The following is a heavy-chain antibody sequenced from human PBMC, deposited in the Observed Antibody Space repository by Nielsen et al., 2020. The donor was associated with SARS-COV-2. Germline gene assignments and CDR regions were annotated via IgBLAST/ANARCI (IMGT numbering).Heavy chain of an antibody. CDR1: GFTFSSYS. V-gene: IGHV3-48*02. CDR3: ARDRSDYDILTGYSNYGMDV. Sequence: GESLKISRAASGFTFSSYSMNWVRQAPGKGLEWVSYISSSSSTIYYADSVKGRFTISRDNAKNSLYLQMNSLRDEDTAVYYCARDRSDYDILTGYSNYGMDVWGQGTTVTVSS. D-gene: IGHD3-9*01. J-gene: IGHJ6*02. CDR2: ISSSSSTI.